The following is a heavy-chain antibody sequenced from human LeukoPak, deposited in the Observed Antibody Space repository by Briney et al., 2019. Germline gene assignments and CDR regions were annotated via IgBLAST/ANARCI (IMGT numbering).Heavy chain of an antibody. CDR2: ISSSGSTI. CDR3: ASEPGVGAADY. J-gene: IGHJ4*02. V-gene: IGHV3-11*01. D-gene: IGHD1-26*01. Sequence: LSLTCAVSGGSFSGYYWTWIRQAPGKGLEWVSYISSSGSTIYYADSVKGRFTISRDNAKNSLYLQMNSLRAEDTAVYYCASEPGVGAADYWGQGTLVTVSS. CDR1: GGSFSGYY.